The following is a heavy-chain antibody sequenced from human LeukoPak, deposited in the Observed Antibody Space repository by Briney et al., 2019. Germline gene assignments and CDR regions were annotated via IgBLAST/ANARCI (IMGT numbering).Heavy chain of an antibody. Sequence: ASVKVSCKASGYTFTGYYMHWVRQAPGQGLEWMGRINPNSGGTNYAQKFQGRVTMTRDTSISTAYMELSRLRSDDTAVYYCARDHYYDSSGDAFDIWGQGTMVTVSS. V-gene: IGHV1-2*06. CDR1: GYTFTGYY. CDR3: ARDHYYDSSGDAFDI. D-gene: IGHD3-22*01. CDR2: INPNSGGT. J-gene: IGHJ3*02.